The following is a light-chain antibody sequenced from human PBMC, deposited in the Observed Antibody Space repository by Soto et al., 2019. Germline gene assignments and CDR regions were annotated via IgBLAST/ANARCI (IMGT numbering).Light chain of an antibody. CDR1: SSNIGGNY. V-gene: IGLV1-47*01. CDR3: AAWDDSLSGWV. CDR2: RNN. J-gene: IGLJ3*02. Sequence: QPVLTQPPSASGTPAQRVAISCSGSSSNIGGNYVYWYQQLPGAAPKLLIYRNNQRPSGVPDRFSGSKSGTSASLAISGLRSEDETEYYCAAWDDSLSGWVFGGGTKVTVL.